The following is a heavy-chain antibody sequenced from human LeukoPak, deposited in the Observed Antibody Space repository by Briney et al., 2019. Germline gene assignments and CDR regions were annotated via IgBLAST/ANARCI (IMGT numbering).Heavy chain of an antibody. CDR1: GGSMNSHY. CDR3: ATIKRGTIYGYFDF. Sequence: SETLSLTCTVSGGSMNSHYWSWIRQPPGKGLEWIGYMLDTVTTKDNPSLKSRFTLSADTSKNQFSLRLTSVTAADTAVYYCATIKRGTIYGYFDFWGQGILVTVSS. D-gene: IGHD5-18*01. V-gene: IGHV4-59*11. J-gene: IGHJ4*02. CDR2: MLDTVTT.